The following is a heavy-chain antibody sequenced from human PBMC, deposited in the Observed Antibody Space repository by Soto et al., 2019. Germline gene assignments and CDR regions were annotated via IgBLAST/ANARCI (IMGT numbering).Heavy chain of an antibody. Sequence: LRLSCAASGFLLSTYAMNWVRQAPGKGLEWVSAISSTGDTTYYAESVRGRFIISRDNSINTLYLQMSGLRTEDTALYFCAHPRGYGVFDAVDIWGQGTMVTVSS. D-gene: IGHD4-17*01. CDR1: GFLLSTYA. CDR2: ISSTGDTT. J-gene: IGHJ3*02. CDR3: AHPRGYGVFDAVDI. V-gene: IGHV3-23*01.